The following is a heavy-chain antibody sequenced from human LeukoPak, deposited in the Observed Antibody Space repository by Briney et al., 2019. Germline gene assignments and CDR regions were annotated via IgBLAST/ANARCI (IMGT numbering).Heavy chain of an antibody. CDR3: AREPSPYYYDSSGYSS. Sequence: GGSLRLSCAASGFTFSSYAMHWVRQAPGKGLVWVSRINSDGSSTSYADSVKGRLTISRDNAKNTLYLQMNSLRAEDTAVYYCAREPSPYYYDSSGYSSWGQGTLVTVSS. V-gene: IGHV3-74*01. J-gene: IGHJ5*02. CDR1: GFTFSSYA. D-gene: IGHD3-22*01. CDR2: INSDGSST.